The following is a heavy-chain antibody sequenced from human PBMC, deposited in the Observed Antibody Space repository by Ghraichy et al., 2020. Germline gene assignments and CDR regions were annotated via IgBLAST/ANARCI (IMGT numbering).Heavy chain of an antibody. CDR2: IARSGSA. J-gene: IGHJ5*01. V-gene: IGHV3-23*01. CDR1: GFNFGDFA. D-gene: IGHD3-9*01. Sequence: GALRLSCAMSGFNFGDFAVGWVRQAPGKGLEWVSSIARSGSADYTDSVKGRFTISRDNSKNILYLHMSSLRAEDTATYYCARYSGWNPYSYFFKSWG. CDR3: ARYSGWNPYSYFFKS.